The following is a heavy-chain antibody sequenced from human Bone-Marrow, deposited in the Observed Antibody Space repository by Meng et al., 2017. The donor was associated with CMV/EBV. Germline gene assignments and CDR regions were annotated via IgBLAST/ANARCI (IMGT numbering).Heavy chain of an antibody. Sequence: SGPTLVKPTQTLTLTCTFSGFSLSTSGVGVGWIRQPPGKALEWLALIYWNDDKRYSPSLKSRLTITKDTPKNQVVLTMTNMDPVDTATYYCAHRVGIAVAGNFDYWGQGTLVTVSS. D-gene: IGHD6-19*01. CDR3: AHRVGIAVAGNFDY. CDR2: IYWNDDK. CDR1: GFSLSTSGVG. J-gene: IGHJ4*02. V-gene: IGHV2-5*01.